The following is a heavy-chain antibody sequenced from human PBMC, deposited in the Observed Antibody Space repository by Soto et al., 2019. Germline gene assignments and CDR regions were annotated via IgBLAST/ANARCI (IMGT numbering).Heavy chain of an antibody. V-gene: IGHV1-18*01. CDR2: ISAYNGNT. CDR1: GYTFTSYA. Sequence: QVQLVQSGAEVKKPGASVKVSCKASGYTFTSYAISWVRQAPGQGLEWMGWISAYNGNTNYAQNFLGRVTMTTDTSTTTAYMELRSLISDDTAVYYCARDAAAGLNDYWGQGTLVTVSS. J-gene: IGHJ4*02. CDR3: ARDAAAGLNDY. D-gene: IGHD6-13*01.